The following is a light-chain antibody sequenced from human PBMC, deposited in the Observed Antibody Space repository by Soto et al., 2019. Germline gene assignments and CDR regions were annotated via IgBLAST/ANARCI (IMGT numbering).Light chain of an antibody. J-gene: IGLJ2*01. CDR2: EVN. CDR3: SSYTSSNTPVV. V-gene: IGLV2-14*01. Sequence: QSALTQPASVSGSPGQSITISCTGTSSDVGGYNFVSWYEQHPGKAPKLIIYEVNGRPSGVSDRFSGSKSGNTASLTISGLQAEDEADYYCSSYTSSNTPVVFGGGTKVTVL. CDR1: SSDVGGYNF.